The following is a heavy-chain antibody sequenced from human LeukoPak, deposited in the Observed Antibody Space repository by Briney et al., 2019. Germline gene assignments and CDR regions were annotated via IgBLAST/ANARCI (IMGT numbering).Heavy chain of an antibody. CDR2: ISSSSTYI. CDR1: GFIFSTYS. Sequence: GESLRLSCAASGFIFSTYSMNWVRQAPGKGLEWVSSISSSSTYIYYAVSLKGRFTISRDNAKNSLFLQMDSLRPEDTAVYYCARSYSSSPEFDFWGQGTLVTVSA. D-gene: IGHD6-6*01. V-gene: IGHV3-21*04. J-gene: IGHJ4*02. CDR3: ARSYSSSPEFDF.